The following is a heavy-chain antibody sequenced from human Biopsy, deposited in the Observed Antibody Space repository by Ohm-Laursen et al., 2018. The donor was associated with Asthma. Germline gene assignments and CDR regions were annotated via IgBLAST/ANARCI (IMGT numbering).Heavy chain of an antibody. D-gene: IGHD6-19*01. V-gene: IGHV1-69*01. Sequence: ASSVKVSCKGSGGMFGNYAISWVRQAPGQGLEWLGGIMTVFGTTNYAQKFQGRVTITADESTSTAYMEVTSLRSEDTAIYYCARCQVGYSSGWSLLLKKIYYSGMDVWGQGTAVTVSS. CDR1: GGMFGNYA. CDR2: IMTVFGTT. CDR3: ARCQVGYSSGWSLLLKKIYYSGMDV. J-gene: IGHJ6*02.